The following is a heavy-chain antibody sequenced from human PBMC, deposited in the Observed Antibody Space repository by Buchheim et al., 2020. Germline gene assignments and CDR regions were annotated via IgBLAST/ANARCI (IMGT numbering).Heavy chain of an antibody. CDR3: ARGSSGGNYAYVFDY. J-gene: IGHJ4*02. Sequence: QVQLQESGPGLVKPSETVSLTCTVSGGSISSYYWSWIRQPPGKGLEWIGYIYYSGTTNYNPSLKSRVTISVDTSKNQFSLKVSSVTAADTAVYYCARGSSGGNYAYVFDYWGQGIL. V-gene: IGHV4-59*01. CDR2: IYYSGTT. CDR1: GGSISSYY. D-gene: IGHD1-26*01.